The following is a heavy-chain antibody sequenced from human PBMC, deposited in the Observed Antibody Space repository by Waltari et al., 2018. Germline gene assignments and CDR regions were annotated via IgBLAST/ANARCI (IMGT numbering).Heavy chain of an antibody. J-gene: IGHJ6*02. V-gene: IGHV1-24*01. D-gene: IGHD3-3*01. Sequence: QIQLVQSGAEVKKPGASVKVSCKVSGYTLTELSMHWVRQAPGKGLEWMGGFDPEDGETNYAQKFQGRVTITADESTSTAYMELSSLRSEDTAVYYCAAIFGVNYYYGMDVWGQGTTVTVSS. CDR2: FDPEDGET. CDR1: GYTLTELS. CDR3: AAIFGVNYYYGMDV.